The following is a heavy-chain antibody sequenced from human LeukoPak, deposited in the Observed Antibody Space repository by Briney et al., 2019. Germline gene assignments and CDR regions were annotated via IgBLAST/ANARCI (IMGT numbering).Heavy chain of an antibody. J-gene: IGHJ3*02. CDR3: ASGVVITTPDDAFDI. Sequence: ASVKVSCKASGYTFTSYAMHWVRQAPGQGLEWMGWINAGNGNTKYSQKFQGRVTITRDTSASTAYMELSSLRSEDTAVYYCASGVVITTPDDAFDIWGQGTMVTVSS. CDR1: GYTFTSYA. CDR2: INAGNGNT. V-gene: IGHV1-3*01. D-gene: IGHD3-22*01.